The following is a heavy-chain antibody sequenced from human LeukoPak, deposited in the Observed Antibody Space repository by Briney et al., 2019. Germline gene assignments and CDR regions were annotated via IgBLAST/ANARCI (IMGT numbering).Heavy chain of an antibody. V-gene: IGHV3-21*01. D-gene: IGHD2-2*01. CDR1: GFTFSSYA. CDR2: ISSSSSYI. CDR3: ARARLYCSSTSCYEAGDDY. Sequence: GGSLRLSCAASGFTFSSYAMSWVRQAPGKGLEWVSGISSSSSYIYYADSVKGRFTISRDNAKNSLYLQMNSLRAEDTAVYYCARARLYCSSTSCYEAGDDYWGQGTLVTVSS. J-gene: IGHJ4*02.